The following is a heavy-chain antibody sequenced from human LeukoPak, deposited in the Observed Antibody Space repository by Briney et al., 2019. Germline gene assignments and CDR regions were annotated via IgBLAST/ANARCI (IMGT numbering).Heavy chain of an antibody. CDR2: ISGSGGST. CDR3: AKGARSGPYDYYAMDV. V-gene: IGHV3-23*01. Sequence: TGGSLRLSCAASGFRFSSYAMSWVRQAPGKGLEGVSAISGSGGSTYYADSVKGRFTIYRDNSKNTLYLQMNSLRAEDTAVYYCAKGARSGPYDYYAMDVWGQGTTVTVSS. CDR1: GFRFSSYA. D-gene: IGHD6-19*01. J-gene: IGHJ6*02.